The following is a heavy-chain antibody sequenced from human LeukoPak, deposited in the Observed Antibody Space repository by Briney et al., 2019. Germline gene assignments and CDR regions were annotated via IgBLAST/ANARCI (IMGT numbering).Heavy chain of an antibody. V-gene: IGHV1-69*01. D-gene: IGHD6-13*01. J-gene: IGHJ3*02. Sequence: ASVKVSCKASGGTFSSYAISWVRQAPGQGLEWMGGIIPIFGTANYAQKFQGRVTITADESTSTAYMELSSLRSEDTAVYYCARDGVVVAAAGTDRHDAFDIWGQGTMVTVSS. CDR3: ARDGVVVAAAGTDRHDAFDI. CDR1: GGTFSSYA. CDR2: IIPIFGTA.